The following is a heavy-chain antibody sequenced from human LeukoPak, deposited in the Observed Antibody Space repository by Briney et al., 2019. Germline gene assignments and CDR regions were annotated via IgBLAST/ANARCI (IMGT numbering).Heavy chain of an antibody. J-gene: IGHJ3*02. CDR1: GGSISDYY. CDR2: IYYSGST. Sequence: SETLSPTCTVSGGSISDYYWSWIRQPPGKGLEWIGYIYYSGSTNYTPSLKSRVTISINTSKNQFSLRLSSVTAADTAVYYCAGATSREAFDIWGQGTRVTVSS. V-gene: IGHV4-59*01. D-gene: IGHD2-2*01. CDR3: AGATSREAFDI.